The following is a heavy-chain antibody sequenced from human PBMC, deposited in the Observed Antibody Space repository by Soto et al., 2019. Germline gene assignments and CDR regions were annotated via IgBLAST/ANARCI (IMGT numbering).Heavy chain of an antibody. J-gene: IGHJ4*02. V-gene: IGHV3-33*01. Sequence: GGSLRLSCAASGFTFSTYGMHWVRQAPGKGLEWVAVIWFDGGYKYSEDSVKGRFTISRDNSKNTPYLQMNNLRADDTAVYYCARDHRGDSLDYWGQGALVTVSS. CDR3: ARDHRGDSLDY. D-gene: IGHD3-10*01. CDR2: IWFDGGYK. CDR1: GFTFSTYG.